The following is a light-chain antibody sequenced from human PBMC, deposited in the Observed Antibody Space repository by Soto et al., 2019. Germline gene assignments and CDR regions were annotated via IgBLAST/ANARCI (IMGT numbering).Light chain of an antibody. J-gene: IGLJ2*01. CDR1: SSNVGNNY. V-gene: IGLV1-51*01. Sequence: QSVLTQPPSVSAAPGQKVTISCSGSSSNVGNNYVSWYHQDPGTTPKLLIYYNDKRRSSIPDRFSGSKSGTSATLGITGLQPGDEANYYCGAWDSSLSVVLFGGGTKLTVL. CDR2: YND. CDR3: GAWDSSLSVVL.